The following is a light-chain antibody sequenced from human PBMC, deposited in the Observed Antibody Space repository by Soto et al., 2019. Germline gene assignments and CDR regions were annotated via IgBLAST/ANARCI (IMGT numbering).Light chain of an antibody. Sequence: IQLTQSPSSLSASVGDRVTITCRASQGISSYLAWYQQKPGKAPKLLIYAASTLQSGVPSRFSGSGSGTDFTLTISSLQPKDFATYYCQQLNSYPPFGQGTRLEIK. CDR3: QQLNSYPP. V-gene: IGKV1-9*01. CDR1: QGISSY. CDR2: AAS. J-gene: IGKJ5*01.